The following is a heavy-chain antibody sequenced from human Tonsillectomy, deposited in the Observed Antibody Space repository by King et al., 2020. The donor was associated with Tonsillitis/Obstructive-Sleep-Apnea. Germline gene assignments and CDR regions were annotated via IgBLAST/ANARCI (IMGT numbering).Heavy chain of an antibody. J-gene: IGHJ4*02. V-gene: IGHV4-34*01. D-gene: IGHD2-15*01. Sequence: VQLQQWGAGLLKPSETLSPTCAVYGGSFSGYYWSWIRQPPGKGLEWIGEINHSGSTNYNPSLKSRVTISLDTSKNQFSLKLSSVTAADTAVYYCARNIVVVVVATDPFDYWGQGTLVTVSS. CDR2: INHSGST. CDR3: ARNIVVVVVATDPFDY. CDR1: GGSFSGYY.